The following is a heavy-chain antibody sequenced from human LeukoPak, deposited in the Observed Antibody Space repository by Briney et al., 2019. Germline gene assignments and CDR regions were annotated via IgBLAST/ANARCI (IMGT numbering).Heavy chain of an antibody. CDR1: GIALSNYG. D-gene: IGHD3-22*01. Sequence: GGSLRLSCAVSGIALSNYGMSWVRQAPGKGLEWVAGITGSGGSTDYADSVKGRFTISRDNPKNTLYLQMNSLRAEDTAVYFCAKRGVVIRVILVGFHKEAYYFDSWGQGALVTVSS. CDR2: ITGSGGST. CDR3: AKRGVVIRVILVGFHKEAYYFDS. V-gene: IGHV3-23*01. J-gene: IGHJ4*02.